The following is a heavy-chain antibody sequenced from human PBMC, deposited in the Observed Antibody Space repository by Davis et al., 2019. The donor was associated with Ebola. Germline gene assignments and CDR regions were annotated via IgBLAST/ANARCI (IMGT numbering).Heavy chain of an antibody. V-gene: IGHV5-10-1*01. CDR3: ARRNVYNDAFDV. CDR2: IDPAASYS. D-gene: IGHD5-24*01. Sequence: PGGSLRLSCEASGFTFTNFWISWVRQMPGKGLEWMGRIDPAASYSSYSPSFQGHVTISADKSVSTAYLQWTSLKASDTAIYYCARRNVYNDAFDVWGQGTLVTVSS. CDR1: GFTFTNFW. J-gene: IGHJ3*01.